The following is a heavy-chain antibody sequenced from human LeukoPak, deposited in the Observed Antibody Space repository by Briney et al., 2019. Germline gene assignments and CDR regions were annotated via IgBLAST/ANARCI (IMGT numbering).Heavy chain of an antibody. D-gene: IGHD2-2*01. CDR1: GYSFTSYW. Sequence: GESLKISCKGSGYSFTSYWIGWVRQMPGKGLEWMGIIYPGDSDTRYSPSFQGQVTISADKSISTAYLQWSSLKASDTAMYYCARHPIVVVPAAHRENYYFDYWGQGTLVTVSS. CDR3: ARHPIVVVPAAHRENYYFDY. CDR2: IYPGDSDT. J-gene: IGHJ4*02. V-gene: IGHV5-51*01.